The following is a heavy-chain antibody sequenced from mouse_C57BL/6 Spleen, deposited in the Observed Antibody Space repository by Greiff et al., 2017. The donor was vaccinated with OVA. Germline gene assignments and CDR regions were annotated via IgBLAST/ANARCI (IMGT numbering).Heavy chain of an antibody. D-gene: IGHD1-1*01. V-gene: IGHV7-3*01. CDR2: IRNKANGYTT. CDR3: ARLSTTVERGFDY. Sequence: EVQLVESGGGLVQPGGSLSLSCAASGFTFTDYYMSWVRQPPGKALEWLGFIRNKANGYTTEYSASVKGRFTISRDNSQSILYLQMNALRAEDSATYYCARLSTTVERGFDYWGQGTTLTVSS. CDR1: GFTFTDYY. J-gene: IGHJ2*01.